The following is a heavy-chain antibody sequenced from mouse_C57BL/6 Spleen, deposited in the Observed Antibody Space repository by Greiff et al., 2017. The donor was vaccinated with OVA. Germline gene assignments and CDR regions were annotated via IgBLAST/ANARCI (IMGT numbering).Heavy chain of an antibody. Sequence: VQGVESGPGLVAPSQSLSITCTVSGFSLTSYAISWVRQPPGKGLEWLGVIWTGGGTNYNSALKSRLSISKDNSKSQVFLKMNSLQTDDTARYYCARRTTVVAKGDAMDYWGQGTSVTVSS. J-gene: IGHJ4*01. CDR3: ARRTTVVAKGDAMDY. CDR2: IWTGGGT. CDR1: GFSLTSYA. D-gene: IGHD1-1*01. V-gene: IGHV2-9-1*01.